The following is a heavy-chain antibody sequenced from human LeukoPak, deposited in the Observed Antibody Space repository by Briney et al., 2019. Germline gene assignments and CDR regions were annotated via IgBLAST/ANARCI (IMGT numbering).Heavy chain of an antibody. J-gene: IGHJ4*02. CDR2: ISSSGSTI. CDR1: GFTFSSYE. CDR3: APEDYYGSGSYYNGLFDY. Sequence: QTGRSLRLSCAASGFTFSSYEINWVSQAPGKWLEWVSYISSSGSTIYYADSVKGRFTISRDNAKNSLYLQMNSLRAEDTAVYYCAPEDYYGSGSYYNGLFDYWGQGTLVTVSS. D-gene: IGHD3-10*01. V-gene: IGHV3-48*03.